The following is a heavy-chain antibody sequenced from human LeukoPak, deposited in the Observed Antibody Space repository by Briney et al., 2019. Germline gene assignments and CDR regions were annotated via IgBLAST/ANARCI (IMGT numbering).Heavy chain of an antibody. V-gene: IGHV4-59*12. J-gene: IGHJ3*02. D-gene: IGHD1-26*01. CDR1: RGSISGYY. CDR3: ARDLSGAPHAFDI. Sequence: SETLSLTCTVSRGSISGYYWSWIRQPPGKGLEWIGYVSYYGSTNYNPSLKSRVTISVDTSKNQFSLKLSSVTAADTAVYYCARDLSGAPHAFDIWGQGTMVTVSS. CDR2: VSYYGST.